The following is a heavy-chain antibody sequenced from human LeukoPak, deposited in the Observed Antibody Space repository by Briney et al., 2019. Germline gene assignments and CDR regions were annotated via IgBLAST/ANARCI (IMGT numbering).Heavy chain of an antibody. J-gene: IGHJ4*02. V-gene: IGHV3-23*01. D-gene: IGHD6-19*01. CDR2: ISGSVGST. CDR3: AKPGAVAGSYYFDY. CDR1: GFTFSSCG. Sequence: PGGSLRLSCAASGFTFSSCGMSWVRQAPGKGLEWVSAISGSVGSTYYADSVKGRFTISRDNSKNTLYLQMNSLRAEDTAVYYCAKPGAVAGSYYFDYWGQGTLVTVSS.